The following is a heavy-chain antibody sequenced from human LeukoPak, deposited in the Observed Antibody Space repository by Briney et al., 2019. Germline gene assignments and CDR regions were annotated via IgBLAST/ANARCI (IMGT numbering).Heavy chain of an antibody. CDR2: ISAYNGNT. CDR1: GYTFNNYG. V-gene: IGHV1-18*01. D-gene: IGHD5-24*01. J-gene: IGHJ4*02. CDR3: ARAPPFDVEMATIIAFDY. Sequence: GASVKVSCKASGYTFNNYGINWVRQAPGQGLEWMGWISAYNGNTNYAQKLQGRVTMTTDTSTSTAYMELRSLRSDDTAVYYCARAPPFDVEMATIIAFDYWGQGTLVTVSS.